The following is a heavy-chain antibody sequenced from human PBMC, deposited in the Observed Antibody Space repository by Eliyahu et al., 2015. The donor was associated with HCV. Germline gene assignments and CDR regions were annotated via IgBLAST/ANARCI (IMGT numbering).Heavy chain of an antibody. J-gene: IGHJ3*02. CDR2: IDWDDDK. V-gene: IGHV2-70*15. CDR1: GFSXSTSGMC. CDR3: ARISVGAPAPWAFDI. D-gene: IGHD1-26*01. Sequence: QVTLRESGPALVKPTQTLTLTCTFSGFSXSTSGMCVSWIRQPPGKALEWLARIDWDDDKYYSTSLKTRLTISKDTSKNQVVLTMTNMDPVDTATYYCARISVGAPAPWAFDIWGQGXMVTVSS.